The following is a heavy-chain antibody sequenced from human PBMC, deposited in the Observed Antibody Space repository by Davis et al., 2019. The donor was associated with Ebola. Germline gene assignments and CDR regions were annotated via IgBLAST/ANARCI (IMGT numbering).Heavy chain of an antibody. J-gene: IGHJ4*02. D-gene: IGHD3-16*01. Sequence: GGSLRLSCAASGLTVSSNYMTWVRQAPGKGLEWVSGISGSGGTTSHADSVKGRFTISRDNSENTLYLQMNSLRAEDTAVYYCAKHRLLRGSLDYWGQGTLVTVSS. CDR1: GLTVSSNY. CDR3: AKHRLLRGSLDY. V-gene: IGHV3-23*01. CDR2: ISGSGGTT.